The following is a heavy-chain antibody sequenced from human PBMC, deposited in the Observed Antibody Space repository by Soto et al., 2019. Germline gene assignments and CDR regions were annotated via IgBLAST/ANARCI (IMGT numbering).Heavy chain of an antibody. Sequence: PGESLKISCKGSGYSFTSYWISWVRQMPGKGLEWMGRIDPSDSYTNYSPSFQGHVTISADKSISTAYLQWSSLKASDTAMYYCARHRGVTMIVVVNDAFDIWGQGTMVTVS. CDR2: IDPSDSYT. CDR1: GYSFTSYW. CDR3: ARHRGVTMIVVVNDAFDI. J-gene: IGHJ3*02. D-gene: IGHD3-22*01. V-gene: IGHV5-10-1*01.